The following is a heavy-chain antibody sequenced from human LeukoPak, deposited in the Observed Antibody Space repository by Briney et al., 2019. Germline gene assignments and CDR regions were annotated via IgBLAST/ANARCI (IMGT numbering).Heavy chain of an antibody. CDR1: GFTFSSYW. D-gene: IGHD6-19*01. J-gene: IGHJ6*03. Sequence: GGSLRLSCAASGFTFSSYWMHWVRQAPGKGLVWVSRINSDGSRTSYADSVKGRFTISRDNAKNTLYLQMNSLRAEDTAVYYCARDTAVAGTRYYYYYMDVWGKGTTVTVSS. V-gene: IGHV3-74*01. CDR3: ARDTAVAGTRYYYYYMDV. CDR2: INSDGSRT.